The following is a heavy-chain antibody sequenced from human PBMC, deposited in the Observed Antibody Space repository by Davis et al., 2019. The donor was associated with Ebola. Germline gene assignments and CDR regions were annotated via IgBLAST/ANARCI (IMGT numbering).Heavy chain of an antibody. CDR3: ARGALAAADRS. V-gene: IGHV3-30*02. CDR2: IRYDGKNE. CDR1: GFTFSSYA. Sequence: GESLKISCTASGFTFSSYAMSWVRQAPGKGLEWVAFIRYDGKNEYYADSVKGRFTISRDNSKNTLYLQMNSLRPEDTAVYYCARGALAAADRSWGQGTLVTVSS. J-gene: IGHJ5*02. D-gene: IGHD6-13*01.